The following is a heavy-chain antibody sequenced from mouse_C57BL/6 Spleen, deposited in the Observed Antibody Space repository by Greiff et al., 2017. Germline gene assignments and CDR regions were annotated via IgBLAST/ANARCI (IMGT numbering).Heavy chain of an antibody. CDR1: GFTFSDYG. D-gene: IGHD2-1*01. J-gene: IGHJ4*01. CDR2: ISSGSSTI. CDR3: ARGNYGNYVEAMDY. Sequence: EVMLVESGGGLVKPGGSLKLSCAASGFTFSDYGMHWVRQAPEKGLEWVAYISSGSSTIYYADTVKGRFTISRANAKNTLFLQMTSLRSEDTAMYYCARGNYGNYVEAMDYWGQGTSVTVSS. V-gene: IGHV5-17*01.